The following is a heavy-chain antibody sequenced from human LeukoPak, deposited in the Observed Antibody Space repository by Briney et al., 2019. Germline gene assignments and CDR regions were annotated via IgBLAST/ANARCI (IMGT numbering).Heavy chain of an antibody. CDR3: ARDNGDYDAFDI. V-gene: IGHV3-30*04. J-gene: IGHJ3*02. D-gene: IGHD4-17*01. CDR1: GFTFSSYA. CDR2: ISYDGSNK. Sequence: PGGSLRLSCAASGFTFSSYAMHWVRQAPGKGLEWVAVISYDGSNKYYADSVKGRFTISRDNSKNTLYLQMNSLRAEDTAVYYCARDNGDYDAFDIWGQGTMVTVSS.